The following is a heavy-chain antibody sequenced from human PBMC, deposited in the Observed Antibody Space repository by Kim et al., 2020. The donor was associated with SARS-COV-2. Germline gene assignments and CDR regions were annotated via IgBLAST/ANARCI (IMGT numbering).Heavy chain of an antibody. D-gene: IGHD2-8*02. CDR3: AKGQVLSGFDY. J-gene: IGHJ4*02. V-gene: IGHV3-23*01. Sequence: YYADSVKGRFNISRDNYKNTLYLQMNSLRAEDTAVYYCAKGQVLSGFDYWGQGTLVTVSS.